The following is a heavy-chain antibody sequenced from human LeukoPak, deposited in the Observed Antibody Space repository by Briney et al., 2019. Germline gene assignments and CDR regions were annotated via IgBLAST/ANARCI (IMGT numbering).Heavy chain of an antibody. Sequence: PSETLSLTCAVSGGSISSGDYSWSWIRQPPGKGPEWIGYIYYSGSTNYNPSLKSRVTISVDTSKNQFSLKLSSVTAADTAVYYCARDQGGKGIPYFDYWGQGTLVTVSS. V-gene: IGHV4-61*08. CDR2: IYYSGST. D-gene: IGHD3-16*01. CDR3: ARDQGGKGIPYFDY. J-gene: IGHJ4*02. CDR1: GGSISSGDYS.